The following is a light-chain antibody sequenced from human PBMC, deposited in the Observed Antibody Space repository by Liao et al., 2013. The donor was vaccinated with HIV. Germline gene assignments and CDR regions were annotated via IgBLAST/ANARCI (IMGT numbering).Light chain of an antibody. Sequence: SYALTQPPSLSVSPGQTASITCSGDKLGDKYACWYQQRPGQSPVLVIYQDNKRPSGIPERFSGSNSGNTATLTISGTQALDEADYYCQAWDSSTWVFGGGTKLTVL. CDR1: KLGDKY. CDR3: QAWDSSTWV. J-gene: IGLJ3*02. CDR2: QDN. V-gene: IGLV3-1*01.